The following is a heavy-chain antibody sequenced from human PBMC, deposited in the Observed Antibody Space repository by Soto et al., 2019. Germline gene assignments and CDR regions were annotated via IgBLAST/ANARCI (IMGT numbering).Heavy chain of an antibody. D-gene: IGHD2-2*01. Sequence: GASVKVSCKASGYTFTSYGISWVRQAPGQGLEWMGWISAYNGNTNYAQKLQGRVTMTTDTSTSTAYMELRSLRSDDTAVYYCARQHCSSTSCYETYYYYYMDVWGKGTTVTVSS. J-gene: IGHJ6*03. CDR1: GYTFTSYG. CDR3: ARQHCSSTSCYETYYYYYMDV. V-gene: IGHV1-18*01. CDR2: ISAYNGNT.